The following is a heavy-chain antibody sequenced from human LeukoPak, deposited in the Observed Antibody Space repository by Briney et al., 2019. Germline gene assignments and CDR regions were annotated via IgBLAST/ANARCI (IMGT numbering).Heavy chain of an antibody. CDR1: GYTFTSYG. V-gene: IGHV1-18*01. Sequence: ASVKVSCKASGYTFTSYGISWVRQTPGQGLEWMGWISAYNGNTNYAQKLQGRVTMTTDTSTSTAYMELRSLRSDDTAVYYCARDHDYGGSGGYWGQRTLVTVSS. J-gene: IGHJ4*02. CDR3: ARDHDYGGSGGY. CDR2: ISAYNGNT. D-gene: IGHD4-23*01.